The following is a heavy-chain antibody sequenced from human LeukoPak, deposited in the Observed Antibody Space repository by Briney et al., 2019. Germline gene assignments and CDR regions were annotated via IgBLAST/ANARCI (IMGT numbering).Heavy chain of an antibody. D-gene: IGHD6-13*01. Sequence: PGGSLRLSCAASGFTVSSNYMSWVRQAPGKGLEWVSVIYSGGSTYYADSTKGRFTISRDNSKNTLYLQMNSLRAEDTAVYYCARDEQQLAFDYWGQGTLVTVSS. J-gene: IGHJ4*02. CDR2: IYSGGST. V-gene: IGHV3-66*01. CDR3: ARDEQQLAFDY. CDR1: GFTVSSNY.